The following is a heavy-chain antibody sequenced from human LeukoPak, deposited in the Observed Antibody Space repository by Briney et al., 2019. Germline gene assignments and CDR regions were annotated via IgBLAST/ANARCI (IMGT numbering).Heavy chain of an antibody. J-gene: IGHJ4*02. CDR1: GFTFSSYA. D-gene: IGHD3-10*01. Sequence: GRSLRLSCAASGFTFSSYAMHWVRQAPGKGLEWVAVISYDGSNKYYADSVKGRFTISRDNSKNTLYLQMNSLRAEDTAVYYCARERGNDLAIFDYWGQGTLVTVSS. V-gene: IGHV3-30-3*01. CDR2: ISYDGSNK. CDR3: ARERGNDLAIFDY.